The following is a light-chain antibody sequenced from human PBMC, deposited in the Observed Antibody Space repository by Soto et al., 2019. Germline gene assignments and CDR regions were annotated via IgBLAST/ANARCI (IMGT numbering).Light chain of an antibody. CDR3: SSYTSSSTSV. V-gene: IGLV2-14*03. CDR2: DVS. CDR1: SSDVGGYNY. Sequence: QSALTQPASVSGSPGQSITISCTGTSSDVGGYNYVSWYQHHPGKAPKLMIYDVSNRPSGVSYRFSGSKSGNTASLTISGLQAEDEADYYCSSYTSSSTSVFGTGTKLTVL. J-gene: IGLJ1*01.